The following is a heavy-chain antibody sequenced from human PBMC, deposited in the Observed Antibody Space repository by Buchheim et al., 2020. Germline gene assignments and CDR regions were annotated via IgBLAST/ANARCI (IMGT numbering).Heavy chain of an antibody. D-gene: IGHD1-26*01. Sequence: EEQLVESGGGLVQPGGSLRLSCAASGFTFSSYAMTWVRQAPGKGLEWVSAIVGSGGGTYYADSVKGRFTISRDNSKNALYLQMNSLRAEDTAIYYCAKKYSVGPLNYFDYWGQGTL. V-gene: IGHV3-23*04. CDR2: IVGSGGGT. CDR3: AKKYSVGPLNYFDY. CDR1: GFTFSSYA. J-gene: IGHJ4*02.